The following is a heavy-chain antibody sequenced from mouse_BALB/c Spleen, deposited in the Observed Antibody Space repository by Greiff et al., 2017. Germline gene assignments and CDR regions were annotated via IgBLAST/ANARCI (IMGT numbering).Heavy chain of an antibody. CDR3: ARELAGNYAMDY. V-gene: IGHV5-17*02. Sequence: EVKVVESGGGLVQPGGSRKLSCAASGFTFSSFGMHWVRQAPEKGLEWVAYISSGSSTIYYADTVKGRFTISRDNPKNTLFLQMTSLRSEDTAMYYCARELAGNYAMDYWGQGTSVTVSS. CDR2: ISSGSSTI. J-gene: IGHJ4*01. CDR1: GFTFSSFG.